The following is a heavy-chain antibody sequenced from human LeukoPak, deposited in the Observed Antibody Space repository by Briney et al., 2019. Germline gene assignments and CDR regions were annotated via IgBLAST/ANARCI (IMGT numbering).Heavy chain of an antibody. CDR1: GYSFTSYW. CDR3: ARVIAVAGGSDAFDI. D-gene: IGHD6-19*01. Sequence: GESLKISCKGSGYSFTSYWIGWVRQMPGKGLEWMGIIYPGDSDTRYSPSFQGQVTISADKSISTAYLQWSSLKASDTAMYYCARVIAVAGGSDAFDIWGQGTMVTVSS. J-gene: IGHJ3*02. CDR2: IYPGDSDT. V-gene: IGHV5-51*01.